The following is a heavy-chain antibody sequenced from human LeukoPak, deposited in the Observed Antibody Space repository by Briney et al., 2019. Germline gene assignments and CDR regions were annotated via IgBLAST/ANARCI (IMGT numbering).Heavy chain of an antibody. CDR2: ISSSSSYT. CDR1: GFTFSDYY. Sequence: GGSLRLSCAASGFTFSDYYMSWIRQAPGKGLEWVSYISSSSSYTNYADSVKGRFTISRDNAKNSLYLQMNSLRDDDTAVYYCVRGVGVSRFNYLDPWGQGTLVIVSS. J-gene: IGHJ5*02. D-gene: IGHD1-7*01. CDR3: VRGVGVSRFNYLDP. V-gene: IGHV3-11*06.